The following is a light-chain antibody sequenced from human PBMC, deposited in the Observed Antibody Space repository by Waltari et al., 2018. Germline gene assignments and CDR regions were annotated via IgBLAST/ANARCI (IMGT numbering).Light chain of an antibody. Sequence: QSALTQPPSASGSPGQSVTLSCTGTSSDVGGYKYVSWYRQHPGKAPKLMIYEVSKRPSGVPDRFSGSKSGNTASLTVSGLQAEDEADYYCSSSVGSNNLHVVFGGGTKLTVL. V-gene: IGLV2-8*01. J-gene: IGLJ2*01. CDR2: EVS. CDR1: SSDVGGYKY. CDR3: SSSVGSNNLHVV.